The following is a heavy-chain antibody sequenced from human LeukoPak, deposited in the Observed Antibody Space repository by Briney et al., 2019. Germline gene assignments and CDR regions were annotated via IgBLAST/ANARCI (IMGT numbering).Heavy chain of an antibody. CDR3: ARGTKDLVGITWYYYMDV. D-gene: IGHD2-2*01. J-gene: IGHJ6*03. V-gene: IGHV4-34*01. CDR1: GGSFSDYY. CDR2: INHSGKT. Sequence: SETLSLTCAVFGGSFSDYYWSWIRQPPGRECIGEINHSGKTNYNPSLNSRVTISLDTSKNQFSLKLSSVTAADTAVYYCARGTKDLVGITWYYYMDVWGKGTTVTVSS.